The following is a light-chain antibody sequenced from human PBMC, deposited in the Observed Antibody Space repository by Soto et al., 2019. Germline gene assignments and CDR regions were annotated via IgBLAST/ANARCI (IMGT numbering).Light chain of an antibody. CDR1: QGIRDA. J-gene: IGKJ1*01. Sequence: DIQMTQSPSSLSASVGDRVTITCRASQGIRDAFGWYQQKAGKAPKRLIYAASSLQSGVPSRVSGSGSGTEFTLTISRLQPEDFATYYCLQHNSHPQTFGQGTKVEIK. V-gene: IGKV1-17*01. CDR3: LQHNSHPQT. CDR2: AAS.